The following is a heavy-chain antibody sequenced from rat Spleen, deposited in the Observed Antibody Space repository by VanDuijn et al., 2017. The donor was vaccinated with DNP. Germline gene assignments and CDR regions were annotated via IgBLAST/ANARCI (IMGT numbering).Heavy chain of an antibody. CDR1: GFSFSDYA. Sequence: EVQLVESGGGLVQPGNSLKLSCAASGFSFSDYAMAWVRQSPNKGLEWVATTIYDGSSTFYRDSVKGRFTISRDNAKSTLYLQMDSLRSEDTATYYCARWSSSHWYFDFWGPGTMVTVSS. D-gene: IGHD1-2*01. V-gene: IGHV5-17*01. CDR3: ARWSSSHWYFDF. CDR2: TIYDGSST. J-gene: IGHJ1*01.